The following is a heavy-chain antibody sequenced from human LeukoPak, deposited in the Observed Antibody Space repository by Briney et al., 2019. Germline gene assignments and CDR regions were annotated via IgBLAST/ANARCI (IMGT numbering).Heavy chain of an antibody. CDR3: ARLIAAARRWFDP. CDR1: GGSISSSNW. V-gene: IGHV4-4*02. J-gene: IGHJ5*02. Sequence: SGTLSLTCAVSGGSISSSNWWSWVRQPPGKGLEWIGEIYHSGSTNYNPSLKSRVTISVDTSKNQFSLKLSSVTAADTAVYYCARLIAAARRWFDPWGQGTLVTVSS. D-gene: IGHD6-13*01. CDR2: IYHSGST.